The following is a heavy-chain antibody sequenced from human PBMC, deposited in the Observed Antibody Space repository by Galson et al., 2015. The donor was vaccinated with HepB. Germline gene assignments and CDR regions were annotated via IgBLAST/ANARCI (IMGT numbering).Heavy chain of an antibody. CDR2: ISYDGINK. D-gene: IGHD3-22*01. V-gene: IGHV3-30*04. Sequence: SLRLSCAGSGFTFSSYALHWVRQAPGKGLEWMSVISYDGINKYYTDSVKGRFTISRDNSKNTLYLQMNSLRREDTAVYFCARDMDLWSAQRGYNYGALDNRVDPRGPGTLVTVFS. CDR1: GFTFSSYA. J-gene: IGHJ5*02. CDR3: ARDMDLWSAQRGYNYGALDNRVDP.